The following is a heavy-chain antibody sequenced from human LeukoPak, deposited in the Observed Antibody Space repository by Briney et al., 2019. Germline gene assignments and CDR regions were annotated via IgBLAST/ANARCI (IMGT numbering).Heavy chain of an antibody. V-gene: IGHV1-46*01. CDR2: INPSGGST. Sequence: ASVKVSCKASGYTFTSFYMHWVRQAPGQGLEWMGIINPSGGSTSYAQKFQGRVTMTRDMSTSTVYMELSSLRSEDTAVYYCARGLSRTLFDYWGQGTLVTVSS. CDR3: ARGLSRTLFDY. CDR1: GYTFTSFY. D-gene: IGHD2-2*01. J-gene: IGHJ4*02.